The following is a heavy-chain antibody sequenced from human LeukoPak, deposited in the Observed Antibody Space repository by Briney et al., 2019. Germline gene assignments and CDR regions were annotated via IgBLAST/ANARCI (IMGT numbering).Heavy chain of an antibody. V-gene: IGHV3-23*01. CDR3: AKDFVRRFDP. J-gene: IGHJ5*02. Sequence: GGSLRLSCAASGFTFSSYTMSWVRQAPGKGLEWVSSIGDSSGSSYYADSVKGRFTISRDNSRNTLYLQMNSLRAEDTAVYYCAKDFVRRFDPWGQGTLVTVSS. CDR1: GFTFSSYT. CDR2: IGDSSGSS.